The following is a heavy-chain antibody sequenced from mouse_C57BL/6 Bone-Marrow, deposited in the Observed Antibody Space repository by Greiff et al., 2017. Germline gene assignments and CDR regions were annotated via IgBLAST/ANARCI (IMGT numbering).Heavy chain of an antibody. CDR2: IYPRSGNT. J-gene: IGHJ3*01. D-gene: IGHD2-2*01. CDR3: ARYGYDGFAY. CDR1: GYTFTSYG. V-gene: IGHV1-81*01. Sequence: QVQLQQSGAELARPGASVKLSCKASGYTFTSYGISWVKQRTGQGLEWSGEIYPRSGNTYYNEKFKGKATLTADKSSSTAYMELRSLTSEDSAVYFCARYGYDGFAYWGQGTLVTVSA.